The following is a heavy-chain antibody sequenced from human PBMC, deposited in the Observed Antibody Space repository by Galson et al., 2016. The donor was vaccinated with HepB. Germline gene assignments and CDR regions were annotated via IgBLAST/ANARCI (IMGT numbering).Heavy chain of an antibody. V-gene: IGHV3-23*01. CDR2: MSGSGETI. Sequence: SLRLSCAASGFTFASYAMSWVRQAPGKGLQWVSTMSGSGETIFYADSVKGRFTISRDNAKNSLYLQMNSLRDEDTAVYYCARDTHYWGQGTLVTVSS. CDR3: ARDTHY. CDR1: GFTFASYA. J-gene: IGHJ4*02.